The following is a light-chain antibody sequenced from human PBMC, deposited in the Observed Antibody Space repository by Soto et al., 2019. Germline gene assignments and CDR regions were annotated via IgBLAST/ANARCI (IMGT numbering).Light chain of an antibody. V-gene: IGKV1-5*01. CDR3: QQFAKSST. CDR1: HNIERW. J-gene: IGKJ1*01. CDR2: EAT. Sequence: IQMTQSPSNLSASVGDRVTITCRASHNIERWMAWYQQKRGRAPSLLIFEATTLHSGVPSRFSGCASGTEFTLTINGLQPDDFATYYCQQFAKSSTVGQGATLDI.